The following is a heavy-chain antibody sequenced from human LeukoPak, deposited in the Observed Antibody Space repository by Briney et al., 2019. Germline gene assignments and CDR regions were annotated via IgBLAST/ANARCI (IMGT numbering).Heavy chain of an antibody. CDR3: ARARIVGATTFSWFDP. D-gene: IGHD1-26*01. CDR1: GYTFTSYG. CDR2: INPNSGGT. V-gene: IGHV1-2*02. Sequence: ASVKVSCKASGYTFTSYGISWVRQAPGQGLEWMGWINPNSGGTNYAQKFQGRVTMTRDTSISTAYMELSRLRSDDTAVYYCARARIVGATTFSWFDPWGQGTLVTVSS. J-gene: IGHJ5*02.